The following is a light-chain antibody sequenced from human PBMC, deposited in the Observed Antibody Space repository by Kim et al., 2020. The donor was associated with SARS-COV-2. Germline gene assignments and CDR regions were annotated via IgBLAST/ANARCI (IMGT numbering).Light chain of an antibody. CDR1: KLEDKY. V-gene: IGLV3-1*01. CDR2: QDC. CDR3: QTWDSSSVI. J-gene: IGLJ2*01. Sequence: SVSPGQTASITCSGDKLEDKYVCWYQQKAGQPPVLLIYQDCKRPSGIPERFSGSSSGNTATLTISETQAMDEADYYCQTWDSSSVIFGGGTQLTVL.